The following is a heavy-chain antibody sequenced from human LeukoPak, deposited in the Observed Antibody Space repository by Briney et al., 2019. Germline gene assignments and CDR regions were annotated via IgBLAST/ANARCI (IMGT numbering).Heavy chain of an antibody. CDR3: ASTYSPTVPLNFDY. J-gene: IGHJ4*02. CDR2: ISGSGGST. V-gene: IGHV3-23*01. CDR1: GFTFSSYA. Sequence: SGGSLRLSCAASGFTFSSYAMSWVRQAPGKGLEWVSAISGSGGSTYYADSVKGRFTISRDNSKYTLYLQMNSLRAEDTAVYYCASTYSPTVPLNFDYWGQGTLVTVSS. D-gene: IGHD5-18*01.